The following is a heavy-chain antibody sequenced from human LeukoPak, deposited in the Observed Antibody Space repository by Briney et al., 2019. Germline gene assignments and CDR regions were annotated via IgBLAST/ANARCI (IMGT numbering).Heavy chain of an antibody. J-gene: IGHJ6*02. CDR3: ARVGGYYYYGMDV. Sequence: ASVKVSCKASGYTFTGYYMHWVRQARGQGLEWMGWINPNSGGTNYAQKFQGRVTMTRDTSISTAYMELSRLRSDDTAVYYCARVGGYYYYGMDVWGQGTTVTVSS. CDR1: GYTFTGYY. V-gene: IGHV1-2*02. CDR2: INPNSGGT.